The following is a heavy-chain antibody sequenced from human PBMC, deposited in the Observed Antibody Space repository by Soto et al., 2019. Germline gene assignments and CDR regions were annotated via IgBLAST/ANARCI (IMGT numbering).Heavy chain of an antibody. CDR1: GYTFTSYG. D-gene: IGHD3-16*02. Sequence: QVQLVQSGAEVKKPGASVKVSCKASGYTFTSYGISWVRQAPGQGLEWMGWISAYNGNTNYAQKLQGRVTMTTDTSTSTAYMELRSLRSDDTAVYYCARVPPYYDYVWGSYRYLFDYWGQGTLVTVSS. CDR2: ISAYNGNT. V-gene: IGHV1-18*01. J-gene: IGHJ4*02. CDR3: ARVPPYYDYVWGSYRYLFDY.